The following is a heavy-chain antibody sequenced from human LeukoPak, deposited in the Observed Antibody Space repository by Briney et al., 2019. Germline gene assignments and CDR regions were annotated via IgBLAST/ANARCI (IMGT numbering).Heavy chain of an antibody. J-gene: IGHJ3*02. D-gene: IGHD3-22*01. CDR1: GGSISSYY. CDR2: IYYSGST. CDR3: ARPITMIASDAFDI. Sequence: PSETLSLTCTVSGGSISSYYWSWIRQPPGKGLEWIGYIYYSGSTNYNPSLKSRVTISVDTSKNQFSLKLSSVTAADTAVYYCARPITMIASDAFDIWGQGTMVTVSS. V-gene: IGHV4-59*08.